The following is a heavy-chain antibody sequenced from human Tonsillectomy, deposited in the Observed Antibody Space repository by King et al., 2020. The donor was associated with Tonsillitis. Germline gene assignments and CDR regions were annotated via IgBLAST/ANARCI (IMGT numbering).Heavy chain of an antibody. D-gene: IGHD4-17*01. CDR1: GGSIINGSYY. J-gene: IGHJ5*02. V-gene: IGHV4-31*03. Sequence: QLQESGPGLVKPSQTLSLTCTVSGGSIINGSYYWSCLRQHPGKGLEWIGYIYYSGSPYYNPSLKSRVTISVDTSKNQFSLKLTSVTAADTAVYFCARTTVLGNWFDPWGQGTLVTVSS. CDR3: ARTTVLGNWFDP. CDR2: IYYSGSP.